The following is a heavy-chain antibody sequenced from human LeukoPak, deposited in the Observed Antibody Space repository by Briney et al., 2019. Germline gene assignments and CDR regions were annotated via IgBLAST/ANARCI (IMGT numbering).Heavy chain of an antibody. D-gene: IGHD5-18*01. CDR1: GFTFSSYE. CDR2: ISSSSSTI. V-gene: IGHV3-48*03. J-gene: IGHJ4*02. CDR3: ARDRSSYGWGYYFDY. Sequence: QSGGSLRLSCVASGFTFSSYEMNWVRQAPERGLEWVSYISSSSSTIYYADSVKGRFTISRDNAKNSLYLQMNSLRAEDTAVYYCARDRSSYGWGYYFDYWGQGTLVTVSS.